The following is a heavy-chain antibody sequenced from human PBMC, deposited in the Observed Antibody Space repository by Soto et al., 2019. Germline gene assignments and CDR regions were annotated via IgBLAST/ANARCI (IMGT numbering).Heavy chain of an antibody. CDR2: VSFDGGVK. V-gene: IGHV3-30-3*01. CDR3: SSEMEAGATGLVYFQH. D-gene: IGHD1-26*01. J-gene: IGHJ1*01. Sequence: LVESGGGVVQPGRSLRLSCAASGFSFSSFAMHWVRQSPRKGLEWLSVVSFDGGVKFYADSVKGRFTISRDNSENTVYLQMNSLCPDDTALYYCSSEMEAGATGLVYFQHWGQGTLVTISS. CDR1: GFSFSSFA.